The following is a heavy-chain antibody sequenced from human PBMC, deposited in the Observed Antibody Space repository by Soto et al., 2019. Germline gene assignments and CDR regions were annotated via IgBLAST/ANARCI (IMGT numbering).Heavy chain of an antibody. CDR2: ISYDGSNK. Sequence: GGSLRLSCAASGFTFSSYGMHWVRQAPGKGLEWVAVISYDGSNKYYADSVKGRFTISRDNSKNTLYLQMNSLRAEDTAVYYCAKEFASSGYLGYWGQGTLVTVSS. J-gene: IGHJ4*02. CDR3: AKEFASSGYLGY. CDR1: GFTFSSYG. D-gene: IGHD3-22*01. V-gene: IGHV3-30*18.